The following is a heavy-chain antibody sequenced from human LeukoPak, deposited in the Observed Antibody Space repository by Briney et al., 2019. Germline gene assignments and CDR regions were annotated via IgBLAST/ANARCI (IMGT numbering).Heavy chain of an antibody. CDR2: IYHSGST. CDR3: ARKRNEAFDI. V-gene: IGHV4-4*02. Sequence: SGTLSLTCGVSGGSISSSYWWSWVRQSPGKGLEWIGEIYHSGSTNYNPSLKSRVTISADQSKNQFSLKLSSVTAADTAVYYCARKRNEAFDILREATMVTVSS. CDR1: GGSISSSYW. J-gene: IGHJ3*02.